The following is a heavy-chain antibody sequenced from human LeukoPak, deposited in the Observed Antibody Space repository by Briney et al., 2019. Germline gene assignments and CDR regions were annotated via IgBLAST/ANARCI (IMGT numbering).Heavy chain of an antibody. CDR3: ARDHGDYVQYNWFDP. CDR2: LNPNSGGT. CDR1: GYTFTGYY. J-gene: IGHJ5*02. D-gene: IGHD4-17*01. V-gene: IGHV1-2*02. Sequence: ASVKDSRKASGYTFTGYYMHWVRQAPGQGLEWLGWLNPNSGGTKYARKCQGRVTMTRDTSIRTAYMELSGLKSDDTAVYYCARDHGDYVQYNWFDPWGQGTLVTVSS.